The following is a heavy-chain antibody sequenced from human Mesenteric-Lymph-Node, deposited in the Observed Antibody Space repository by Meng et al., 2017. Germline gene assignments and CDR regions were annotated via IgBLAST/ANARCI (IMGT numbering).Heavy chain of an antibody. CDR2: ISGYSGNT. D-gene: IGHD6-13*01. CDR1: GYTFSNYG. Sequence: QLQLVQSGSDVKKPGASVKVSCKDTGYTFSNYGISWVRQAPGQGLEWMGWISGYSGNTKYAQKLQGRVTMTTDTSTNTAYMELRSLRSDGTAVYYCTRADIAAAGTGGYWGQGTLVTVSS. V-gene: IGHV1-18*01. J-gene: IGHJ4*02. CDR3: TRADIAAAGTGGY.